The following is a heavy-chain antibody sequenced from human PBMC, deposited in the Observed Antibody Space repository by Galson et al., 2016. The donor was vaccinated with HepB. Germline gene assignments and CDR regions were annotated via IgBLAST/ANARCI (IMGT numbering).Heavy chain of an antibody. Sequence: PALVKPTQTLTLTCTFSGFSLSTSGVGVGWIRQPPGRALEWLALIFWNDDKRYSPSLKSRLTITKDTSKNNVVLTVTNMDPVDTATYYCARFGTEITPGGPFDSWGQGTLVTVSS. CDR1: GFSLSTSGVG. J-gene: IGHJ4*02. V-gene: IGHV2-5*01. CDR3: ARFGTEITPGGPFDS. D-gene: IGHD4-23*01. CDR2: IFWNDDK.